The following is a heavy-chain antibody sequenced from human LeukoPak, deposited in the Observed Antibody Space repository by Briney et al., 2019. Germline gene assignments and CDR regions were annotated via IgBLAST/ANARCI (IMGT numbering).Heavy chain of an antibody. D-gene: IGHD2-2*01. CDR1: GFTFSSYG. V-gene: IGHV3-30*03. J-gene: IGHJ4*02. CDR2: ISYDGSNK. CDR3: ATGAYYQDY. Sequence: GRSLRLSCAASGFTFSSYGMHWVRQAPGKGLEWVAVISYDGSNKYYADSVKGRFTISRDNSKNTLYLQMNSLRAEDTAVYYCATGAYYQDYWGQGTLVTASS.